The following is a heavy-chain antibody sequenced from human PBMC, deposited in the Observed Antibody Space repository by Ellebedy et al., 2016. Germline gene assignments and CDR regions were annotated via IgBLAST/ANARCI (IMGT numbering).Heavy chain of an antibody. CDR2: INQDGSEK. CDR1: GGIFSGTS. Sequence: GESLKISCAASGGIFSGTSMNWVRQAPGKGLEWVANINQDGSEKHYVDSVKGRFTISRDNAKNSLFLQMNNLRSEDTAVYHCASAIDYWGQGTLVTGSS. CDR3: ASAIDY. V-gene: IGHV3-7*01. J-gene: IGHJ4*02.